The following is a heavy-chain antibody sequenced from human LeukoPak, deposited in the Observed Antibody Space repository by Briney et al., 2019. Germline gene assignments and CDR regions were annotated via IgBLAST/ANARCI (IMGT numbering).Heavy chain of an antibody. V-gene: IGHV4-4*07. D-gene: IGHD6-13*01. CDR3: ARVAAAGYYYYMDV. CDR2: IYTSGST. Sequence: SETLSLTCTVSGGSISSYYWSWIRQPAGKGLEWIGRIYTSGSTNYNPSLKSRVTISVDTSKNQFSLKLSSATAADTAVYYCARVAAAGYYYYMDVWGKGTTVTVSS. CDR1: GGSISSYY. J-gene: IGHJ6*03.